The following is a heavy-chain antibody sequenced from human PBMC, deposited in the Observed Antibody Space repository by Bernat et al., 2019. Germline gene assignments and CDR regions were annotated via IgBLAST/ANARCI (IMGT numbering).Heavy chain of an antibody. CDR2: FDPEDGET. CDR3: ATLGIRYSNYGQYDY. Sequence: QVQLVQSGAEVKKPGASVKVSCKASGYTLTELSMHWVRQAPGKGLEWMGGFDPEDGETIYAQIFQGRVTMTEDTSTDTAYMELSSLRSEDTAVYYCATLGIRYSNYGQYDYWGQGTLVTVSS. V-gene: IGHV1-24*01. J-gene: IGHJ4*02. CDR1: GYTLTELS. D-gene: IGHD4-11*01.